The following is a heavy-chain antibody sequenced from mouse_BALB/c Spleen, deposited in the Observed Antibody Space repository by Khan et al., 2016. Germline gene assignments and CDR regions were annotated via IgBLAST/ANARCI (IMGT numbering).Heavy chain of an antibody. J-gene: IGHJ4*01. V-gene: IGHV1-9*01. CDR1: GYTFSTYW. CDR3: AGWLLGAMDY. Sequence: QVQLQQSGAELMKPGASVKISCKATGYTFSTYWIEWVKQRPGHGLEWIGEILPGSGSATYNEKFKDKATFTADTSSNTAYMQISSLTSEDSAVYYCAGWLLGAMDYWWQGTSVTVAS. CDR2: ILPGSGSA. D-gene: IGHD2-3*01.